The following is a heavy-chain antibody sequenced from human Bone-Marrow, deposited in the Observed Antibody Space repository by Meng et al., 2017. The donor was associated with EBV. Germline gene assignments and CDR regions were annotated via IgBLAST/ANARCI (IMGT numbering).Heavy chain of an antibody. V-gene: IGHV1-69*06. CDR3: ASTRGIWYDFDY. CDR1: GGTFSSYG. J-gene: IGHJ4*02. CDR2: IIPIFGTA. Sequence: GPLGEAGAEVWKPWSSVKVSCKASGGTFSSYGISWVRQAPGQGLEWMGGIIPIFGTANYAQKFQGRVTITADKSTSTAYMELSSLRSEDTAVYYCASTRGIWYDFDYWGQGTLVTVSS. D-gene: IGHD1-26*01.